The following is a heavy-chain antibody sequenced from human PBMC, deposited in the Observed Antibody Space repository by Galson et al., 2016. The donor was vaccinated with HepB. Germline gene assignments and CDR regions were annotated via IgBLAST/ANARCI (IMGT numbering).Heavy chain of an antibody. CDR2: IWYDGSNQ. Sequence: SLRLSCAASGFTFQSFAMHWVRQAPGKGLEWVAVIWYDGSNQYYADSVKGRFTISRDNSKNIVHLQMNSLRGEDTAVYYCVRARGITGTVPDHWGQGTLVSVSA. CDR3: VRARGITGTVPDH. CDR1: GFTFQSFA. D-gene: IGHD1-20*01. J-gene: IGHJ1*01. V-gene: IGHV3-33*08.